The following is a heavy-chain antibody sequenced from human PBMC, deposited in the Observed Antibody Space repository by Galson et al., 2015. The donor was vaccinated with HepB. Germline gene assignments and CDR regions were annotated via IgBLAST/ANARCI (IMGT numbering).Heavy chain of an antibody. CDR3: ARDSSQLLYRDYYYNYMDV. J-gene: IGHJ6*03. D-gene: IGHD2-2*02. Sequence: SVKVSCKASGGTFSSYTISWVRQAPGQGLEWMGRIIPILGIANYAQKFQGRVTITADESTSTAYMELSSLRSEDTAVYYCARDSSQLLYRDYYYNYMDVWGKGTTVTVSS. V-gene: IGHV1-69*04. CDR1: GGTFSSYT. CDR2: IIPILGIA.